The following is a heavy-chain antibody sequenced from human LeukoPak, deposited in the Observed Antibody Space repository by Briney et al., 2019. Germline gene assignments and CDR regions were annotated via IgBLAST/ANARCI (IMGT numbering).Heavy chain of an antibody. J-gene: IGHJ4*02. CDR1: GGSISSGGYY. V-gene: IGHV4-31*03. CDR2: IYYSGST. CDR3: ARAYCGGDCYPADY. D-gene: IGHD2-21*02. Sequence: PSQTLSLTCTVSGGSISSGGYYWSWIRQHPGKGLEWIGYIYYSGSTYYNPSLKSRVTISVDTSKIQFSLKLSSVTAADTAVYYCARAYCGGDCYPADYWGQGTLVTVSS.